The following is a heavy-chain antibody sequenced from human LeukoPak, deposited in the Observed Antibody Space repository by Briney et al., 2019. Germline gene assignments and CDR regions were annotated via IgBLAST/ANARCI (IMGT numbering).Heavy chain of an antibody. J-gene: IGHJ4*02. CDR1: GGSNSSGGFY. Sequence: PSQTLSLTCTVSGGSNSSGGFYWSWIRQPPGKGLEWIGYIYYSGSTYYNPSLKSRVTISVDTSKNQFSLKLSSVTAADTAVYYCARALSKSQWLVPEFDYWGQGTLVTVSS. D-gene: IGHD6-19*01. V-gene: IGHV4-31*03. CDR2: IYYSGST. CDR3: ARALSKSQWLVPEFDY.